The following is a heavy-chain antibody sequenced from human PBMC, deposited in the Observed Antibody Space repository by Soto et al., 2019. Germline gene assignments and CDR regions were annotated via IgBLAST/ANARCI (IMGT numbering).Heavy chain of an antibody. CDR1: GGSFSGYY. V-gene: IGHV4-34*01. CDR2: INHSGST. CDR3: ARSSSSTNVY. D-gene: IGHD6-13*01. J-gene: IGHJ4*02. Sequence: PSETLSLTCAVYGGSFSGYYWSWIRQPPGKGLEWIGEINHSGSTNYNPSLKSRVTISVDTSKNQFSLKLSSVTAADTAVYYCARSSSSTNVYWGQGTLVTVSS.